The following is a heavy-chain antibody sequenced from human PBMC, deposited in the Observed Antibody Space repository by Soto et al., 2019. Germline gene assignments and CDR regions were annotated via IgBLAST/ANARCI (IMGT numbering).Heavy chain of an antibody. V-gene: IGHV3-23*01. CDR1: GFTFSSYA. CDR3: AKSADSSGYYWALDY. D-gene: IGHD3-22*01. Sequence: GGSLRLSCAASGFTFSSYAMSWIRQAPGKGLEWVSGISGSGGNTYYADSVKGRFTISRDNSKNTLYLQMNSLRAEDTAVYYCAKSADSSGYYWALDYWGQGTLVTVSS. J-gene: IGHJ4*02. CDR2: ISGSGGNT.